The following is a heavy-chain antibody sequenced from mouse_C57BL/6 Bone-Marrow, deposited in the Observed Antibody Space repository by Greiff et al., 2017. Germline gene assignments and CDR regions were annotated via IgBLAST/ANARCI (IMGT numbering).Heavy chain of an antibody. J-gene: IGHJ2*01. D-gene: IGHD1-1*01. CDR3: ARHGSTVVATDY. Sequence: VQLVESGGDLVKPGGSLKLSCAASGFTFSSYGMSWVRQTPDKRLEWVATISSGGSYTYYPDSVKGRFTISRDNAKNTLYLQMSSLKSEDTAMYYCARHGSTVVATDYWGQGTTLTVSS. V-gene: IGHV5-6*01. CDR2: ISSGGSYT. CDR1: GFTFSSYG.